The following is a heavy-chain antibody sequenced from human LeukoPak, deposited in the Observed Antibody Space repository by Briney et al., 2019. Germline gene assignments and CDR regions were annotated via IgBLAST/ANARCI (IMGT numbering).Heavy chain of an antibody. V-gene: IGHV3-30*02. CDR3: AASGPVGGNWYSTDF. CDR2: TRYDGVNK. Sequence: QSGGSLRLSCAASGFPFGTYGMHWARQAPGKGREGGTFTRYDGVNKYYADSVKGRFTISRDNSKSTLYLQMNSLRTEDTAVYYCAASGPVGGNWYSTDFWGQGTLVTVSS. J-gene: IGHJ4*02. D-gene: IGHD1-7*01. CDR1: GFPFGTYG.